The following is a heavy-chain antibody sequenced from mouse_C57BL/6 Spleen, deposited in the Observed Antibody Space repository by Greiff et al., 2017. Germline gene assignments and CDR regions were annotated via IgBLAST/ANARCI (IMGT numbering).Heavy chain of an antibody. CDR1: GFSLTSYG. V-gene: IGHV2-2*01. J-gene: IGHJ4*01. CDR2: IWSGGST. Sequence: QVQLQQSGPGLVQPSQSLSITCTVSGFSLTSYGVHWVRQSPGKGLEWMGVIWSGGSTDYNAAFIYRLSTSKDNSKSQVFFKMNSLQTYDTAIYYCARSRGSSPYYYAMDYWGQGTSVTVSS. CDR3: ARSRGSSPYYYAMDY. D-gene: IGHD1-1*01.